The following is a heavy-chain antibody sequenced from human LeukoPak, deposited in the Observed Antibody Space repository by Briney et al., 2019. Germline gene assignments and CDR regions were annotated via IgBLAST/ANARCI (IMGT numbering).Heavy chain of an antibody. V-gene: IGHV4-59*01. CDR1: GGSMKNYY. Sequence: PSETLSLTCTVSGGSMKNYYWIWIRQSPGKGLEWIGYIYYSGGTNYNPSLKSRVTISVDTSKNQFSLKLSSVTAADTAVYYCARAGYCSSTSCQWVPLVWGQGTTVTVSS. J-gene: IGHJ6*02. D-gene: IGHD2-2*03. CDR3: ARAGYCSSTSCQWVPLV. CDR2: IYYSGGT.